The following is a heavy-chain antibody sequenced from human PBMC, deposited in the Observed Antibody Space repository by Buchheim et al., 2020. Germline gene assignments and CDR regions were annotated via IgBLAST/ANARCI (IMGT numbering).Heavy chain of an antibody. D-gene: IGHD5-24*01. V-gene: IGHV3-74*01. J-gene: IGHJ4*02. Sequence: EVQLVESGGGSVQHGGSLRLSCAASGFTFSSCWLHWVRQAPGKGRVWVARINTDGSRTSYADSVKGRFTISRDNAKNTVYLQMNSLRAEDTAVYYCASPETRDEYDFDYGGQGAL. CDR1: GFTFSSCW. CDR3: ASPETRDEYDFDY. CDR2: INTDGSRT.